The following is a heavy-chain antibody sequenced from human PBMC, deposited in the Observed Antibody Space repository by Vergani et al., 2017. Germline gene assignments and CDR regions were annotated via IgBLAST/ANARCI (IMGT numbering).Heavy chain of an antibody. CDR1: GFSLSTSGMC. CDR2: IDWDDDK. V-gene: IGHV2-70*01. J-gene: IGHJ4*02. CDR3: ARIVKSYGASHFDY. D-gene: IGHD4-17*01. Sequence: QVTLRESGPALVKPTQTLTLTCTFSGFSLSTSGMCVSWIRQPPGKALEWLALIDWDDDKYYSTSLKTRLTISKDTSKNQVVLTMPNMDPVDTATYYCARIVKSYGASHFDYWGQGTLVTVSS.